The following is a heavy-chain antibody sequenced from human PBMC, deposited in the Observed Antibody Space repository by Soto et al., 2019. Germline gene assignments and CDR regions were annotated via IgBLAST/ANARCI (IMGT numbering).Heavy chain of an antibody. D-gene: IGHD6-19*01. V-gene: IGHV3-48*03. CDR1: GFTFSDYE. CDR3: AREYSSGWYDAFDI. CDR2: ISRSGSTI. J-gene: IGHJ3*02. Sequence: EVQLVESGGGLVQPGGSLRLSCAASGFTFSDYEMNWVRQAPGRGLECISYISRSGSTIYYADSVKGRFTISRDNAKNSLFLQMNSLRAEDMAIYYCAREYSSGWYDAFDIWGQGTMLTVSS.